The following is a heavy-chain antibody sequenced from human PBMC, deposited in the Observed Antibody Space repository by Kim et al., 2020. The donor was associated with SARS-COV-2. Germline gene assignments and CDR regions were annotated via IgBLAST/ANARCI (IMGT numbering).Heavy chain of an antibody. V-gene: IGHV4-61*02. CDR2: IYTSGST. Sequence: SETLSLTCTVSGGSISSGSYYWSWIRQPAGKGLEWIGRIYTSGSTNYNPSLKSRVTISVDTSKNQFSLKLSSVTAADTAVYYCAREGGWGGYDFGAFDSWGQGTMVTVSS. D-gene: IGHD5-12*01. CDR1: GGSISSGSYY. CDR3: AREGGWGGYDFGAFDS. J-gene: IGHJ3*02.